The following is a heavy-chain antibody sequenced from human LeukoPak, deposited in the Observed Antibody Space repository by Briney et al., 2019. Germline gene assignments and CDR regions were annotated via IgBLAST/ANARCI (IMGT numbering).Heavy chain of an antibody. CDR3: ARHYYDDSGYYYFDY. CDR1: GFTFSGYY. D-gene: IGHD3-22*01. V-gene: IGHV3-11*01. Sequence: GGSLRLSCAAFGFTFSGYYMSWIRQAPGMGLEWVSYISSRGASQYYADSVKGRFTLSRDNAKNSLYLQMNSLRAEDSAVYYCARHYYDDSGYYYFDYWGQGTLVTVSS. CDR2: ISSRGASQ. J-gene: IGHJ4*02.